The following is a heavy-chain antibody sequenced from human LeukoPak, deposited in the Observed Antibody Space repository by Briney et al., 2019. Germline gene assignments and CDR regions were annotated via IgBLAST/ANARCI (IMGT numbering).Heavy chain of an antibody. V-gene: IGHV4-59*08. CDR1: GGSISSYY. D-gene: IGHD4-17*01. Sequence: SETLSLTCTVSGGSISSYYWSWIRQPPGKGLEWIGYISYSGSTNHNPSLKSRVTISVDTSKNQFSLNLSSVTAADTAVYYCARLHTTVTTFDFWGQGTLVTVSS. CDR2: ISYSGST. CDR3: ARLHTTVTTFDF. J-gene: IGHJ4*02.